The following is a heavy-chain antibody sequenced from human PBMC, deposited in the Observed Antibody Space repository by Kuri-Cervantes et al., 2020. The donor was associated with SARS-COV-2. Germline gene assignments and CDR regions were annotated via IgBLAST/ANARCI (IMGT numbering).Heavy chain of an antibody. D-gene: IGHD7-27*01. J-gene: IGHJ6*03. V-gene: IGHV4-59*08. CDR3: ARTQLGMNMDV. Sequence: SETLSLTCTVSGGSISSYYGSWIRQPPGKGLGWIGYIYYSGSTNYNPSLKSRVTISVDTSKNQFSLKLSSVTAADTAVYYCARTQLGMNMDVWGKGTTVTVSS. CDR1: GGSISSYY. CDR2: IYYSGST.